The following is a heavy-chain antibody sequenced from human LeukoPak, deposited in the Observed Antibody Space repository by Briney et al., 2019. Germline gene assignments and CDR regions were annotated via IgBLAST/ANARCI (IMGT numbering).Heavy chain of an antibody. CDR3: AKGRYDFWSGYYPEYYFDY. V-gene: IGHV3-23*01. CDR1: GFTFSSYA. Sequence: GGSLRLSCAASGFTFSSYAMSWVRQAPGKGLEWASAISGSGGNTYYADSVKGRFTISRDNSKNTLYLQMNSLRAEDTAVYYCAKGRYDFWSGYYPEYYFDYWGQGTLVTVSS. D-gene: IGHD3-3*01. J-gene: IGHJ4*02. CDR2: ISGSGGNT.